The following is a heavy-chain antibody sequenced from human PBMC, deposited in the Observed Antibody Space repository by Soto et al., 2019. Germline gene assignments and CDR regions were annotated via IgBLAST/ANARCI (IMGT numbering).Heavy chain of an antibody. Sequence: EVQLVESGGGLVKPGGSLRLSCAASGFTFSTYSMNWVRQAPGKGLEWVSSISSSSGYIYYADSVKGRFTISRDDAKISLSLQMNSLRAEDTAVYYCARVRSYSYGQGYGLDVWGQGTTVTVAS. CDR1: GFTFSTYS. V-gene: IGHV3-21*01. J-gene: IGHJ6*02. CDR2: ISSSSGYI. D-gene: IGHD5-18*01. CDR3: ARVRSYSYGQGYGLDV.